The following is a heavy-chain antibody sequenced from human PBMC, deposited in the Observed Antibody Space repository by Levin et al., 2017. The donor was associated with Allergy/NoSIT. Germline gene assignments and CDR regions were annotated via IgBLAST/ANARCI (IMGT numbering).Heavy chain of an antibody. J-gene: IGHJ4*02. V-gene: IGHV3-23*01. CDR3: ARGRDYDFWSGYDGSFDY. Sequence: PGGSLRLSCAASGFTFSSYAMSWVRQAPGKGLEWVSAISGSGGSTYYADSVKGRFTISRDNSKNTLYLQMNSLRAEDTAVYYCARGRDYDFWSGYDGSFDYWGQGTLVTVSS. D-gene: IGHD3-3*01. CDR2: ISGSGGST. CDR1: GFTFSSYA.